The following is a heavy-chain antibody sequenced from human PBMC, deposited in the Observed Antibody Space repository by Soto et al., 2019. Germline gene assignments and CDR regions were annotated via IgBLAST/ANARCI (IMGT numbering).Heavy chain of an antibody. V-gene: IGHV5-51*01. CDR3: ARHNDILTGYSSYYYGMDV. J-gene: IGHJ6*02. CDR2: IYPGDSDT. CDR1: GYSLTSYW. Sequence: PGESLKISCKGSGYSLTSYWIGWVRQMPGKGLEWMGIIYPGDSDTRYSPSFQGQVTISADKSISTAYLQWSSLKASDTAMYYRARHNDILTGYSSYYYGMDVWGQGTTVTVSS. D-gene: IGHD3-9*01.